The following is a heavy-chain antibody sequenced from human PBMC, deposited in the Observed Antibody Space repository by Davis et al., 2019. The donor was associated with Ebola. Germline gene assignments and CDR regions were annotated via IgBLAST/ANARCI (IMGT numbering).Heavy chain of an antibody. CDR1: GYTFTSYD. V-gene: IGHV1-8*03. CDR2: MNPNSGNT. CDR3: AGGNWNYGFDP. Sequence: ASVKVSCKASGYTFTSYDINWVRQATGQGLEWMGWMNPNSGNTGYAQKFQGRVTITRNTSTSTVYMELSSLRSEDTAVYYCAGGNWNYGFDPWGQGTLVTVSS. D-gene: IGHD1-7*01. J-gene: IGHJ5*02.